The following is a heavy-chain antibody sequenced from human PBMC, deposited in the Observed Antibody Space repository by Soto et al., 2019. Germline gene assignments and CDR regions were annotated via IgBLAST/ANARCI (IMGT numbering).Heavy chain of an antibody. J-gene: IGHJ6*02. Sequence: QVQLVQSGAEVKKPGASVKVSCKASGYTFTGYYMHWVRQAPGQGLEWMGWINPNSGGTNYAQKFQGRVTMTRDTSISTGYRELSRLRSDATAVYYCARVIASAGTRYYYGMYVWVQGTTGTVSS. D-gene: IGHD6-13*01. CDR2: INPNSGGT. CDR1: GYTFTGYY. CDR3: ARVIASAGTRYYYGMYV. V-gene: IGHV1-2*02.